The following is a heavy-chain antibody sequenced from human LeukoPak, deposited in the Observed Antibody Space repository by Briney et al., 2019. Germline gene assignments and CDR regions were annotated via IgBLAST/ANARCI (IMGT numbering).Heavy chain of an antibody. CDR1: GASVTSYY. CDR3: AREEWELLLLYWFDP. V-gene: IGHV4-59*02. J-gene: IGHJ5*02. CDR2: ISYNERM. Sequence: PSETLSLTCSVSGASVTSYYWNWVRQRPGKGLEWIGYISYNERMDYGPTLKSRVTMSLDTSKNQFSLKLTSVTAADTGVYYCAREEWELLLLYWFDPWGQGTLVTVSS. D-gene: IGHD1-26*01.